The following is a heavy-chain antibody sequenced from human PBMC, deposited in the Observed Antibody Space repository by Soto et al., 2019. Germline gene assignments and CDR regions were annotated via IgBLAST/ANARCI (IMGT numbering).Heavy chain of an antibody. CDR3: ARDRQRGYCTGGDCYSYFDY. CDR1: GGPFSGYY. CDR2: INQGGST. J-gene: IGHJ4*02. Sequence: QVQLQQWGAGLLKPSETLSLTCAIYGGPFSGYYRNWIRQPPGKGLEWIGEINQGGSTNYNPSLKSRVTMSVDTSKNQFSLKLSSVTAADTAVYYCARDRQRGYCTGGDCYSYFDYWGQGTQVIVSS. V-gene: IGHV4-34*01. D-gene: IGHD2-15*01.